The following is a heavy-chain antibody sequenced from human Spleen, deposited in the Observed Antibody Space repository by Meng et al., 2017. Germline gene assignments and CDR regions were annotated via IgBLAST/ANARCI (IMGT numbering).Heavy chain of an antibody. D-gene: IGHD6-13*01. J-gene: IGHJ4*02. CDR2: INPKSGDT. V-gene: IGHV1-2*06. Sequence: ASVKVSCKASGYTFPDYYLHWVRRAPGQGLEWMGRINPKSGDTHYAQKFQGRVTMTGDTSISTAYMELSGLRSDDTAMYYCARDEDISAAGKLFGDYWGQGTLDTVSS. CDR1: GYTFPDYY. CDR3: ARDEDISAAGKLFGDY.